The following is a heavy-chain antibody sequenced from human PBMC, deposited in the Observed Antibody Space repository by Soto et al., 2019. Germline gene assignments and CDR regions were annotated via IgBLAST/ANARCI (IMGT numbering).Heavy chain of an antibody. V-gene: IGHV4-59*01. D-gene: IGHD2-21*02. CDR1: GGSISRYY. Sequence: SETLSLTCTVSGGSISRYYWSWIRQPPGRGLEWIGHLYNAGSTIYNPSLKSRVTISVDMSQNQFSLNLNYVTAADTAVYYCARDLWGYCGTDCYPLDVWGQGTTVTVS. CDR2: LYNAGST. CDR3: ARDLWGYCGTDCYPLDV. J-gene: IGHJ6*02.